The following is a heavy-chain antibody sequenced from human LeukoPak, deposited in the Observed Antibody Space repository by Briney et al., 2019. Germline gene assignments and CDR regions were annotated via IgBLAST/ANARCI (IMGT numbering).Heavy chain of an antibody. CDR3: ARDANSGEELRYFDWLLNERAPNWFDP. D-gene: IGHD3-9*01. V-gene: IGHV7-4-1*02. CDR2: INTNTGNP. Sequence: GASVKVSCKASGYTFTSYAMNWVRQAPGQGLEWMGWINTNTGNPTYAQGFTGRFVFSLDTSVSTTYLQISSLKAEDTAVYYCARDANSGEELRYFDWLLNERAPNWFDPWGQGTLVTVSS. CDR1: GYTFTSYA. J-gene: IGHJ5*02.